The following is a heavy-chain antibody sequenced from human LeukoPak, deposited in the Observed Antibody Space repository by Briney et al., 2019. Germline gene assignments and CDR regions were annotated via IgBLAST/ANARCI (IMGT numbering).Heavy chain of an antibody. CDR2: IYYSGST. D-gene: IGHD2-2*01. CDR3: ASLFIVVVPAAILHWFDP. J-gene: IGHJ5*02. Sequence: SETLSLTCTVSGGSISNYYWSWIRQPPGKGLEWIGYIYYSGSTNYNPSPKSRVTISVDTSKNQFSLKLSSVTAADTAVYYCASLFIVVVPAAILHWFDPWGQGTLVTVSS. CDR1: GGSISNYY. V-gene: IGHV4-59*08.